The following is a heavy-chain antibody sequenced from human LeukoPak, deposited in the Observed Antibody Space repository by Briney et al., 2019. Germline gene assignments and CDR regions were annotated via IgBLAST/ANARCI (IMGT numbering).Heavy chain of an antibody. Sequence: SVKVSCKASGGTFSSYAISWVRQAPGQGLEWMGRIIPIFGTADYAQKFQGRVTITTDESTSTAYMELSSLRSEDTAVYYCAILPVVVTAVDYWGQGTLVTVSS. J-gene: IGHJ4*02. V-gene: IGHV1-69*05. CDR1: GGTFSSYA. CDR3: AILPVVVTAVDY. CDR2: IIPIFGTA. D-gene: IGHD2-21*02.